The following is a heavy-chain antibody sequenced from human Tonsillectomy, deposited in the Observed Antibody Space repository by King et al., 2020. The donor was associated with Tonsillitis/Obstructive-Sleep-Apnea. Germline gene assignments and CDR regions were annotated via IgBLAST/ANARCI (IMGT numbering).Heavy chain of an antibody. Sequence: VQLVESGGGLVKPGGSLRLSCAASGFTFSNAWMNWVRQAPGKGLEWVGRIKSKTDGGTTDYAAPGKGRFTISRDDSKNTLYLQMNSLITEDTAVYYCTTVRRITIFGVAPHYCGMDVWGQGTTVTVSS. CDR2: IKSKTDGGTT. V-gene: IGHV3-15*07. CDR3: TTVRRITIFGVAPHYCGMDV. J-gene: IGHJ6*02. D-gene: IGHD3-3*01. CDR1: GFTFSNAW.